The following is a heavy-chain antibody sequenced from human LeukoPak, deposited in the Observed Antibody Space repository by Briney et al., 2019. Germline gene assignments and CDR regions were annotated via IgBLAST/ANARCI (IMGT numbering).Heavy chain of an antibody. Sequence: GGSLRLSCAASGFTFSSYSMNWVRQAPGKGLEWLSSISESGGTRDYADSVKGRFTISRDNSKNTLYLQMNSLRADDTAVYYCARQWLVNGWGQGTLVTVSS. CDR3: ARQWLVNG. D-gene: IGHD6-19*01. CDR1: GFTFSSYS. V-gene: IGHV3-23*01. J-gene: IGHJ4*02. CDR2: ISESGGTR.